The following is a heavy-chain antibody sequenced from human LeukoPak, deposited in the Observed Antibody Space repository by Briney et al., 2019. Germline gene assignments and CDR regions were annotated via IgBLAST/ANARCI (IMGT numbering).Heavy chain of an antibody. CDR1: GGSISSGDYY. CDR3: ARDGEYYYGSGSYAGNWFDP. Sequence: SETLSLTCTVSGGSISSGDYYWSWIRQPPGKGLEWIGYIYYSGNTYYNPSLKSPVTISQDTSKNQFSLKLSSATAADTAVYYCARDGEYYYGSGSYAGNWFDPWGQGTLVTVSS. J-gene: IGHJ5*02. D-gene: IGHD3-10*01. V-gene: IGHV4-30-4*01. CDR2: IYYSGNT.